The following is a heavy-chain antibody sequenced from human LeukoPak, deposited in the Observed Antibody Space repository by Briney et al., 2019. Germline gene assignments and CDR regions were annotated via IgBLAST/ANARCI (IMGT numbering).Heavy chain of an antibody. CDR3: ARGAGYYCVD. CDR1: GGSFSGYY. CDR2: INHSGST. D-gene: IGHD3-9*01. Sequence: SETLSLTCAVYGGSFSGYYWSWIRQPPGKGLEWIGEINHSGSTNYNPSLKSRVTISVDTSKNQFSLKLSSVTAADTAVYYCARGAGYYCVDWGQGTLVTVSS. J-gene: IGHJ4*02. V-gene: IGHV4-34*01.